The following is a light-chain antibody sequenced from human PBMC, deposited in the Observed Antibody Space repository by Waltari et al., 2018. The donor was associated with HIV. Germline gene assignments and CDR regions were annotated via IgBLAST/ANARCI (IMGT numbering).Light chain of an antibody. CDR2: SNN. CDR3: AAWDDSLNGWV. Sequence: QSVLTQPPSASGTPGQRVTISCSGSSSNIGSNNVNWYQQLPGTAPKLLIYSNNQRPSGVPDRFSGSKSGTSVSLAISGLQSEDDTDYYCAAWDDSLNGWVFGGGTKLTVL. CDR1: SSNIGSNN. V-gene: IGLV1-44*01. J-gene: IGLJ3*02.